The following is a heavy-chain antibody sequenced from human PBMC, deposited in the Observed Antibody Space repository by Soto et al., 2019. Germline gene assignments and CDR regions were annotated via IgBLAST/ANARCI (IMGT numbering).Heavy chain of an antibody. CDR2: INHSGSP. V-gene: IGHV4-34*01. J-gene: IGHJ6*01. D-gene: IGHD2-2*01. CDR1: GGSFSGYY. CDR3: ARAGGYCTSSSCRIDV. Sequence: PSETLSLTCAVYGGSFSGYYWSWIRQPPGKGLEWIGEINHSGSPNYNPSLKSRVTMSVDTSKNQFSLKLSSVTAADTAIYYCARAGGYCTSSSCRIDVWGQGTTVT.